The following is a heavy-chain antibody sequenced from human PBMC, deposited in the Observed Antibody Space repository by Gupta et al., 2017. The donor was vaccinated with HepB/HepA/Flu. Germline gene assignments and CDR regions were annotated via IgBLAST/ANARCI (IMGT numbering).Heavy chain of an antibody. Sequence: QVQLQQWGAGLLKPSETLSLTCAVYGGSFSGYYWSWIRQPPGKGLEWIGEINHSGSTNYNPSLKSRVTISVDTSKNQFSLKLSSVTAADTAVYYCARAKSRRIALGYMDVWGKGTTVTVSS. V-gene: IGHV4-34*01. CDR3: ARAKSRRIALGYMDV. CDR2: INHSGST. J-gene: IGHJ6*03. D-gene: IGHD6-6*01. CDR1: GGSFSGYY.